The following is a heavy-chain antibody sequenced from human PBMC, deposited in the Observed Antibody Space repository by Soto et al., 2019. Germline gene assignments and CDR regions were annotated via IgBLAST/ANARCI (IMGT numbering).Heavy chain of an antibody. V-gene: IGHV3-33*01. D-gene: IGHD3-22*01. Sequence: QMQLVESGGGVVQPGRSLRLSCAASGFTFSSYGMHWVRQAPGKGLEWVAVIWYDGSNKYYADSVKGRFTISRDNSKNTLYLQMNSLRPEDTAVYYCARTDISGYYFDYWGQGTLVTVSS. CDR2: IWYDGSNK. J-gene: IGHJ4*02. CDR1: GFTFSSYG. CDR3: ARTDISGYYFDY.